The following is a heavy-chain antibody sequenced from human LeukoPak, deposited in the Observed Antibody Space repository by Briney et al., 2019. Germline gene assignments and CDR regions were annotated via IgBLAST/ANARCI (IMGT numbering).Heavy chain of an antibody. V-gene: IGHV4-59*10. CDR1: GGSFSGYY. Sequence: SETLSLTCAVYGGSFSGYYWSWIRQPAAKGLEWIGRIYSSGTTAYNPSFKSRVTMSLDTSNNQLSLKLTSVTAADTAVYYCARVSPIPAAGSSYYFAMDVWGQGTTVTVSS. CDR2: IYSSGTT. CDR3: ARVSPIPAAGSSYYFAMDV. J-gene: IGHJ6*02. D-gene: IGHD6-13*01.